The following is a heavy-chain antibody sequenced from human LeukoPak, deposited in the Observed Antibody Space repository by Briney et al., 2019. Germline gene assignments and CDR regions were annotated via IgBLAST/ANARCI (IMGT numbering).Heavy chain of an antibody. CDR2: IYYSGST. CDR1: GGSISSYY. V-gene: IGHV4-59*01. CDR3: ARDLSYYDSSGYYDNFDAFDI. J-gene: IGHJ3*02. D-gene: IGHD3-22*01. Sequence: SETLSFTCTVSGGSISSYYWSWIRQPPGKGLEWIGYIYYSGSTNYNPSLKSRVTISVDTSKNQFSLKLSSVTAADTAVYYCARDLSYYDSSGYYDNFDAFDIWGQGTMVTVSS.